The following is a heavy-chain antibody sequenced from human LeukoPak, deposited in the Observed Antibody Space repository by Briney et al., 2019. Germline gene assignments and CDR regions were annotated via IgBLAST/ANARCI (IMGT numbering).Heavy chain of an antibody. CDR2: IHHSGST. V-gene: IGHV4-59*02. D-gene: IGHD2-21*02. CDR1: GDSVTNHQ. J-gene: IGHJ4*02. CDR3: ARDNEYCGGDCYVI. Sequence: PSETLSLTCTVSGDSVTNHQWSWVRQPPGKGLEWIAYIHHSGSTNYNPSLKNRVTISIDTSKNQFSLRLISVTAADSAVYYCARDNEYCGGDCYVIWGQGTLVTVSS.